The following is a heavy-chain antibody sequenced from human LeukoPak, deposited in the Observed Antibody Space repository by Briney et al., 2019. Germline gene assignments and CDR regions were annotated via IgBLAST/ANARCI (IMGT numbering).Heavy chain of an antibody. CDR1: GYTFNYYG. CDR2: ISAYTGST. CDR3: ARGGYSYGGMGYSDY. V-gene: IGHV1-18*01. Sequence: ASVKVSCKASGYTFNYYGISWVRQAPGQGLEWMGWISAYTGSTNYAQRLQGRVTMTTDTSTSTAYVELRSLRSDDTAVYYCARGGYSYGGMGYSDYWGQGTLVTVSS. J-gene: IGHJ4*02. D-gene: IGHD5-18*01.